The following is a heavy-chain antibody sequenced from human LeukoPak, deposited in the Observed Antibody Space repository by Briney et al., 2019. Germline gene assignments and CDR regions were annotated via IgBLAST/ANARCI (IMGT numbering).Heavy chain of an antibody. CDR3: ARDSPYGSGAPYGMDV. V-gene: IGHV3-74*01. Sequence: GALRLSCAASGFTVSSNYMSWVRQAPGKGLVWVSRINSDGSSTSYADSVKGRFTISRDNAKNTLYLQMNSLRAEDTAVYYCARDSPYGSGAPYGMDVWGQGTTVTVSS. D-gene: IGHD3-10*01. CDR1: GFTVSSNY. J-gene: IGHJ6*02. CDR2: INSDGSST.